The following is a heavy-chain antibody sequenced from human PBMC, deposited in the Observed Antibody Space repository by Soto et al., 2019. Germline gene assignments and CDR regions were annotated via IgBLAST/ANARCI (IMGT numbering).Heavy chain of an antibody. CDR2: IYYRGST. V-gene: IGHV4-31*03. Sequence: PSETLSLTCTVSGGSISSGAYFWSWIRQHPGRGLEWIGYIYYRGSTYYNPSLKSRLSISVDTSKNQFSLNLTSVTAADTAMYYCARAEGYRSSWGLFDPWGQGILVTVSS. CDR3: ARAEGYRSSWGLFDP. D-gene: IGHD2-2*01. CDR1: GGSISSGAYF. J-gene: IGHJ5*02.